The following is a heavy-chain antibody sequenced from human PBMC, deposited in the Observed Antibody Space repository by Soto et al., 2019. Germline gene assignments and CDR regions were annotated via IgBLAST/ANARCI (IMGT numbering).Heavy chain of an antibody. CDR3: AKDHVMQQWLPRYFQH. V-gene: IGHV4-39*02. CDR1: GYSVSSSDYY. J-gene: IGHJ1*01. Sequence: SETLSLTCSVSGYSVSSSDYYWAWIRQPPGKGLEWIGSIFYTGLTFYNPSLKSRVSLSVDTPKNQFSVRLNSVTATDTAVYYCAKDHVMQQWLPRYFQHWGQGTLVTVSS. CDR2: IFYTGLT. D-gene: IGHD6-19*01.